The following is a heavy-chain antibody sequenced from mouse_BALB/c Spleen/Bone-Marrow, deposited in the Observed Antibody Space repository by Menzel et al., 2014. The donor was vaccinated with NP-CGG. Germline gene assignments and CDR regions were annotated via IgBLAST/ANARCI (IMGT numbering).Heavy chain of an antibody. CDR1: GYTFTSYY. CDR2: INPSNGGT. J-gene: IGHJ3*01. Sequence: VQLQQSGAELVKPGASVKLSCKASGYTFTSYYMYWVKQRPGQGPEWIGEINPSNGGTNFNEKFKGKATLTVDKSSSTAYMQLSSLTSEDSAVYYCTREGDSPFAYWGQGTLVTVSA. D-gene: IGHD2-13*01. V-gene: IGHV1S81*02. CDR3: TREGDSPFAY.